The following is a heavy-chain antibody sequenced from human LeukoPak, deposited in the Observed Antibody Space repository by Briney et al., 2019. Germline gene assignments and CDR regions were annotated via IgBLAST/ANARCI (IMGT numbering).Heavy chain of an antibody. CDR1: GFTFSSYA. V-gene: IGHV3-23*01. J-gene: IGHJ3*02. Sequence: GGSLRLSSAASGFTFSSYAMSWVRQAPGKGLEWVSAISGSGGSTYYADSVKGRFTISRDNSKNTLYLQMNSLRAEDTAVYYCAKNSRYYDTRGAFDIWGQGTMVTVSS. D-gene: IGHD3-22*01. CDR2: ISGSGGST. CDR3: AKNSRYYDTRGAFDI.